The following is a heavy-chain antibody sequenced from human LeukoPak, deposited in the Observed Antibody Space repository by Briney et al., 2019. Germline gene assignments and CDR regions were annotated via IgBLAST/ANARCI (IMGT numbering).Heavy chain of an antibody. CDR2: IWYDGSNK. V-gene: IGHV3-33*01. Sequence: GGSLRLSCAASGFTFSNYGMHWVRQAPGKGLEWVALIWYDGSNKYYADSVKGRFTISRDNSKNTLYLQMNSLRAEDTAVYDCAGSYYNVFDYWGQGTLVTVSS. J-gene: IGHJ4*02. CDR3: AGSYYNVFDY. D-gene: IGHD3-10*01. CDR1: GFTFSNYG.